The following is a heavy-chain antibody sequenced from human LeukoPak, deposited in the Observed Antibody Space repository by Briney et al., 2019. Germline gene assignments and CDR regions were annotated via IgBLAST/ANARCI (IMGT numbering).Heavy chain of an antibody. Sequence: GESLKISCKGSGYSFNNYWIGWVRQMPGKGLEWMGIIYPGDSDTRYSPSFQGQVTISADKSISTAYLQWSSLKASDTAMYYCARCYYDSSGYSALDYWGQGTLVTVSS. V-gene: IGHV5-51*01. CDR3: ARCYYDSSGYSALDY. CDR1: GYSFNNYW. D-gene: IGHD3-22*01. CDR2: IYPGDSDT. J-gene: IGHJ4*02.